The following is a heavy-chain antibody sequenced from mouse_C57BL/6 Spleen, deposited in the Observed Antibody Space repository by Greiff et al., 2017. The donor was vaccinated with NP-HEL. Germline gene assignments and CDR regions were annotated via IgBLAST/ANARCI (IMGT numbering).Heavy chain of an antibody. Sequence: VQLQQPGPELVKPGASVKMSCKASGYTFTDYNMHWVKQSPGKSLEWIGYINPNNGGTSYNQKFKGKATLTVNKSSSTAYMELRSLTSEDSAVYYGARTPYDYDYAMDYWGQGTSVTVSS. CDR1: GYTFTDYN. D-gene: IGHD2-4*01. CDR3: ARTPYDYDYAMDY. J-gene: IGHJ4*01. CDR2: INPNNGGT. V-gene: IGHV1-22*01.